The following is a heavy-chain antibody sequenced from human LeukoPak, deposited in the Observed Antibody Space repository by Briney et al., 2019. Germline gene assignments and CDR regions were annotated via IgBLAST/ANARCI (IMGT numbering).Heavy chain of an antibody. CDR3: ARRAGGGNSANYFDY. V-gene: IGHV3-21*01. Sequence: GGSLRLSCAASGFTFSSYSMNWVRQAPGKGLEWVSSISSSRSYIYYADSVKGRFTISRDNAKNSLYLQMNSLRAEDTAVYYCARRAGGGNSANYFDYWGQGTLVTVSS. D-gene: IGHD4-23*01. J-gene: IGHJ4*02. CDR2: ISSSRSYI. CDR1: GFTFSSYS.